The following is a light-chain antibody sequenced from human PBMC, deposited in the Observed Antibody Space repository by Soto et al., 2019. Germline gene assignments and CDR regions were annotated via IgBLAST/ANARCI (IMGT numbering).Light chain of an antibody. V-gene: IGKV3-11*01. J-gene: IGKJ5*01. CDR2: DAS. CDR1: QSVSSY. CDR3: QQRSNWPSIT. Sequence: EIVLTQSPAPLSLSPGERATLSCRASQSVSSYFAWYQQKPGQAPRLLIYDASNRATGIPARFSGSGSGTDFTLTISSLEPEDFAVYYCQQRSNWPSITCGQGTRLEIK.